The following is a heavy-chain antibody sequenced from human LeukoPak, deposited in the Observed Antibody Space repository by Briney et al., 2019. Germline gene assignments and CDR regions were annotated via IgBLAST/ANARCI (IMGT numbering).Heavy chain of an antibody. V-gene: IGHV4-38-2*02. CDR2: IYHSGST. CDR3: ARVGATLHFDY. CDR1: GYSISSGYY. Sequence: SETLSLTCTVSGYSISSGYYWGWIRQPPGKGLEWIGEIYHSGSTNYNPSLKSRVTISVDKSKNQFSLKLSSVTAADTAVYYCARVGATLHFDYWGQGTLVTVSS. D-gene: IGHD1-26*01. J-gene: IGHJ4*02.